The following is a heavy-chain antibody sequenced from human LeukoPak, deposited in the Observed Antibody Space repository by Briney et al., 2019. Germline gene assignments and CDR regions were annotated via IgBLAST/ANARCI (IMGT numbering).Heavy chain of an antibody. CDR2: ISYDGSSK. Sequence: GGSLRLSCAASGFTFSSYGMHWVRQAPGKGLEWVAVISYDGSSKYYADSVKGRFTISRDNSKNTLYLQMNSLRAEDTAVYYCAKDQQQLVLGFDPWGQGTLVTVSS. D-gene: IGHD6-13*01. CDR3: AKDQQQLVLGFDP. V-gene: IGHV3-30*18. J-gene: IGHJ5*02. CDR1: GFTFSSYG.